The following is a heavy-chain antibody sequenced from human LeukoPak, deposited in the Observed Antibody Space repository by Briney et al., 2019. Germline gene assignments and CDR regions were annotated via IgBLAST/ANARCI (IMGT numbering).Heavy chain of an antibody. Sequence: GEPLKISCKGSGYSFPSYWIGWVRQMPGKGLEWMGIIYPGDSDTRYSPSFQGQVTISADKSITTAYLQWSSLKASDTAMYYCARPRSGDYSDPHYFDYWGQGTLVTVSS. CDR2: IYPGDSDT. J-gene: IGHJ4*02. CDR1: GYSFPSYW. CDR3: ARPRSGDYSDPHYFDY. D-gene: IGHD4-17*01. V-gene: IGHV5-51*01.